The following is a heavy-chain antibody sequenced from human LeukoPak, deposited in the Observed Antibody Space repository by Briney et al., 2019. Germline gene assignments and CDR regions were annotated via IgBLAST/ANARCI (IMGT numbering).Heavy chain of an antibody. CDR3: ARDRGGSSWYNYYDA. CDR2: IHFNGNT. CDR1: GDSISNNY. V-gene: IGHV4-4*07. Sequence: PSETLSLTCTVSGDSISNNYWSWIRQPAGKGLDWISRIHFNGNTDYNPSLKSRVTTSIDPPRNQFSLKLSSVTAADTAVFYCARDRGGSSWYNYYDAWGQGILVTVSS. D-gene: IGHD6-13*01. J-gene: IGHJ4*02.